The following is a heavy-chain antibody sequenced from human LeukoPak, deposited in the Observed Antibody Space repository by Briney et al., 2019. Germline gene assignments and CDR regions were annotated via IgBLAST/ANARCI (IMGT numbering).Heavy chain of an antibody. J-gene: IGHJ4*02. CDR2: INSDGAT. CDR1: GFTFRSYW. CDR3: ARSAADAFGY. V-gene: IGHV3-74*01. Sequence: GETLRLSCAASGFTFRSYWMHWVRQVPGKGLVWVSLINSDGATSHADSVEGRFTISRDNAENTLYLQMNGLRAEDTAVYYCARSAADAFGYWGQGTLVTVSS.